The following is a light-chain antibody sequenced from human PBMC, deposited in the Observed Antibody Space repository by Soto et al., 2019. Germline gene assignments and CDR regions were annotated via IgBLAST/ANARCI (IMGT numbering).Light chain of an antibody. J-gene: IGLJ2*01. CDR2: EVS. CDR1: SSDVGGYNY. Sequence: QSALTQPPSASGSPGQSVTISCTGTSSDVGGYNYVSWYQQHPGKAPKLIIYEVSERPSGVPDRFSGSKSGNTASLTVSGLQADDEADYYCSSYAGSNIVIFGGGTKVTVL. CDR3: SSYAGSNIVI. V-gene: IGLV2-8*01.